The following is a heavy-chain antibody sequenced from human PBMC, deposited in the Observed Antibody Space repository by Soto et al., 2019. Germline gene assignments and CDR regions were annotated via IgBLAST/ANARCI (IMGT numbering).Heavy chain of an antibody. Sequence: PSETLSLTCAVYGGSFSGYYWSWIRQPPGKGLEWIGEINDSGSTNYNPSLKSRVTISVDTSKNQFSLKLSSVTAADTAVYYCARAVSIADVWGQGTTVTVSS. J-gene: IGHJ6*02. D-gene: IGHD6-13*01. CDR3: ARAVSIADV. V-gene: IGHV4-34*01. CDR1: GGSFSGYY. CDR2: INDSGST.